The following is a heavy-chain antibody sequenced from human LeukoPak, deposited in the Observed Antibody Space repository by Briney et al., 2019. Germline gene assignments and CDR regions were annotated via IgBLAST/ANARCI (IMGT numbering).Heavy chain of an antibody. CDR3: ARGFRGAEDY. CDR2: IIPIFGTA. CDR1: GGTFSSYA. Sequence: SVKVSCKASGGTFSSYAISWVRQAPGQGLEWMGGIIPIFGTANYAQKFQGRVTMTRDTSTSTVYMELSSLRSEDTAVYYCARGFRGAEDYWGQGTLVTVSS. D-gene: IGHD3-10*01. J-gene: IGHJ4*02. V-gene: IGHV1-69*05.